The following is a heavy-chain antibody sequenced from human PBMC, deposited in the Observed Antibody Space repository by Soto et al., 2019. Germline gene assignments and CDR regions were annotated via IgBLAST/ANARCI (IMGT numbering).Heavy chain of an antibody. CDR2: IIPIFGTA. J-gene: IGHJ6*02. CDR1: GGTFSSYA. CDR3: ARDLPPSGWYLQYYYYGMDV. D-gene: IGHD6-19*01. V-gene: IGHV1-69*06. Sequence: SVKVSCKASGGTFSSYAISWVRQAPGQGLEWMGGIIPIFGTANYAQKFQGRVTITADKSTSTAYMELSSLRSEDTAVYYCARDLPPSGWYLQYYYYGMDVWGQGTTVTVSS.